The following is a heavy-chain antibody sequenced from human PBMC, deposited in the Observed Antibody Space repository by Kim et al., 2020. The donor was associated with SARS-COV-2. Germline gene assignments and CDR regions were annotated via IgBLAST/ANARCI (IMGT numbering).Heavy chain of an antibody. CDR3: VNRESY. J-gene: IGHJ4*02. Sequence: SNRGSTYYANSVKGKFAISRDNSKNTLYLQMSSLGAEDTAVYYCVNRESYWGQGALVTVSS. V-gene: IGHV3-64D*09. CDR2: SNRGST.